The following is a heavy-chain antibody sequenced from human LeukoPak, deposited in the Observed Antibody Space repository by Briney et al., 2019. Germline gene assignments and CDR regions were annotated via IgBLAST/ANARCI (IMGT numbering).Heavy chain of an antibody. CDR3: ARIGGDYTGMDV. D-gene: IGHD4-17*01. Sequence: GGSLRLSCAASGFTFSSYSMNWVRQAPGKGLEWVSSISSSSSYTYYADSVKGRFTISRDNAKNSLYLQMNSLRAEDTAVYYCARIGGDYTGMDVWGQGTTVTVS. V-gene: IGHV3-21*01. J-gene: IGHJ6*02. CDR1: GFTFSSYS. CDR2: ISSSSSYT.